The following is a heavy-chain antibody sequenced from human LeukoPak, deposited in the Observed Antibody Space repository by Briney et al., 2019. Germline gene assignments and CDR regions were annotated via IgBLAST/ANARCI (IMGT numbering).Heavy chain of an antibody. J-gene: IGHJ4*02. CDR1: GFTFSNAW. Sequence: GGSLRLSCAASGFTFSNAWMSWVRQAPGKGLEWVGRIKSKSDGGTTDYAAPVKGRFTISRHDSENTLFLQMSSLQTEDTAVYYCTRYYYGSGSYGELDYWGQGTLVIVSS. CDR3: TRYYYGSGSYGELDY. D-gene: IGHD3-10*01. V-gene: IGHV3-15*01. CDR2: IKSKSDGGTT.